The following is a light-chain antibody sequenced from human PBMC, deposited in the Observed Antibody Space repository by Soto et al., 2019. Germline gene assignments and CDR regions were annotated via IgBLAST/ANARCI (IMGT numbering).Light chain of an antibody. CDR3: SSYTSSSTLGV. Sequence: QSVLTQPASVSGSPGQSITISCTGTSSDFGGHNYVSWYQQHPGKAPKLMIYDVSNRPSGVSNRFSGSKSGNTASLTISGLQAEDEADYYCSSYTSSSTLGVFGTGTKVTVL. V-gene: IGLV2-14*01. CDR1: SSDFGGHNY. CDR2: DVS. J-gene: IGLJ1*01.